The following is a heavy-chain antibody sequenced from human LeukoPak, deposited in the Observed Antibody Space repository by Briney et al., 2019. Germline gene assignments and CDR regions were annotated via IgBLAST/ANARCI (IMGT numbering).Heavy chain of an antibody. J-gene: IGHJ3*02. CDR2: ISAYNGNT. D-gene: IGHD3-22*01. V-gene: IGHV1-18*01. CDR1: GYTFTSYG. CDR3: ARDLAAMIVVQGAFDI. Sequence: ASVKVSCKASGYTFTSYGISWVRQAPGQGLEWMGWISAYNGNTKYAQKVQGRVTMTTDTSTSTAYMELRSLRSDDTAMYNCARDLAAMIVVQGAFDIWGQGTMVTVSS.